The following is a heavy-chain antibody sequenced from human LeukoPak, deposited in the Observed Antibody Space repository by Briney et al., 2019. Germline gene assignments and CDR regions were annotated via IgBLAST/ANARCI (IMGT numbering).Heavy chain of an antibody. Sequence: SETLSLTCTVSGGSISSYYWSWIRQPPGKGLEWIGYIYYCGSTNYNPSLKSRVTISVDTSKNQFSLKLSSVTAADTAVYYCARVGSYDILTGRYYYYMDVWGKGTTVTVSS. D-gene: IGHD3-9*01. J-gene: IGHJ6*03. CDR1: GGSISSYY. V-gene: IGHV4-59*01. CDR2: IYYCGST. CDR3: ARVGSYDILTGRYYYYMDV.